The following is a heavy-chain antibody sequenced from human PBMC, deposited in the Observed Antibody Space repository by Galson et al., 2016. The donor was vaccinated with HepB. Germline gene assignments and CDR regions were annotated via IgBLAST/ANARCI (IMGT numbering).Heavy chain of an antibody. CDR1: GFPFSVYA. CDR2: ISGSGST. Sequence: SLRLSCAASGFPFSVYAMSWVRQAPGKGLEWVSSISGSGSTYYGDSGKGRFTISRDNSKNTIYLEMNSLRVEDKAVYYCAKDQGLRWAKDYDDSGNSYFGNWGQGTLVTVSS. CDR3: AKDQGLRWAKDYDDSGNSYFGN. D-gene: IGHD3-22*01. J-gene: IGHJ4*02. V-gene: IGHV3-23*01.